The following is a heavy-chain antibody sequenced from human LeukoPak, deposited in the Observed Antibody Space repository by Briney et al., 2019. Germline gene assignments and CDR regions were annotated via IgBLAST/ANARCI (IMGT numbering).Heavy chain of an antibody. CDR1: GYTFTSYC. D-gene: IGHD7-27*01. Sequence: ASVKVSCKASGYTFTSYCMHWVRQAPGQGLEWMGIINPSGGSTSYAQKFQGRVTMTRNTSTSTVYMELSSLRSEDTAVYHCARANLGHAFDIWGQGTMVTVSS. J-gene: IGHJ3*02. V-gene: IGHV1-46*01. CDR3: ARANLGHAFDI. CDR2: INPSGGST.